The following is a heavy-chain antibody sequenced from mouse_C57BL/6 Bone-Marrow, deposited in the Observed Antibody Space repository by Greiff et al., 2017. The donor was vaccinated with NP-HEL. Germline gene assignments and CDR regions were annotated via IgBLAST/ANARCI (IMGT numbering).Heavy chain of an antibody. CDR2: IDPSDSYT. CDR3: ARGLYDYDGFED. D-gene: IGHD2-4*01. V-gene: IGHV1-59*01. CDR1: GYTFTSYW. Sequence: QVQLQQPGAELVRPGTSVKLSCKASGYTFTSYWMHWVKQRPGQGLEWIGVIDPSDSYTNYNQKFKGKATLTVDTSSSTAYMQLSSLTSEDSAVYYCARGLYDYDGFEDWGKGTTVTVSS. J-gene: IGHJ2*01.